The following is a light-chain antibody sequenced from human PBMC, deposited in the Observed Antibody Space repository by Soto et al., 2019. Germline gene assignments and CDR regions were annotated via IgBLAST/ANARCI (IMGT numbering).Light chain of an antibody. V-gene: IGLV2-8*01. J-gene: IGLJ2*01. Sequence: QSALTQPPSASGSPGQSVTISCTGTSSDVGGYNFVSWYQQHPGKAPKLMIYEVTKRPSGVPDRFSGSKSGNTASLTVSGLQAEDEADYYCSSYAGGNEVISGGGTKLTVL. CDR1: SSDVGGYNF. CDR3: SSYAGGNEVI. CDR2: EVT.